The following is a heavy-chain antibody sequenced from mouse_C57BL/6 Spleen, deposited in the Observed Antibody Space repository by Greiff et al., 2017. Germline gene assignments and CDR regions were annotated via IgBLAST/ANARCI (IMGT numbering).Heavy chain of an antibody. CDR1: GFTFTDYY. Sequence: EVKLMESGGGLVQPGGSLSLSCAASGFTFTDYYMSWVRQPPGKALEWLGFIRNKANGYTTEYSASVKGRFTISRDNSHSILYLQMHALRAEDSATYYCARYEYYGSNYAMDYWGQGTSVTVSS. D-gene: IGHD1-1*01. CDR2: IRNKANGYTT. V-gene: IGHV7-3*01. CDR3: ARYEYYGSNYAMDY. J-gene: IGHJ4*01.